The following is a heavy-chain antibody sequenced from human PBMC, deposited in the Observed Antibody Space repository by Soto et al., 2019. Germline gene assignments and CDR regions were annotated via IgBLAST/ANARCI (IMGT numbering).Heavy chain of an antibody. CDR3: ARRTVAEHFDT. J-gene: IGHJ4*02. V-gene: IGHV4-61*01. CDR1: GGSVTSGNYF. CDR2: IYCSGST. D-gene: IGHD4-17*01. Sequence: QVQLQESGPGLVKPSETLSLTCTVSGGSVTSGNYFWSWIRLPPGKGLEWIGYIYCSGSTNYNPSLKSRVTISVDTSKNQFSLRLSSVTAADTAVYYCARRTVAEHFDTWGQGTLVTVSS.